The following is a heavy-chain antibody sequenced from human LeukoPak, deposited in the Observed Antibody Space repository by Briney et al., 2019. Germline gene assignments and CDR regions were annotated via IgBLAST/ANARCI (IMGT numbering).Heavy chain of an antibody. Sequence: PGGSLRLSCAASGFTFSSYAMSWVRQAPGKGLEWVSAISGSGGSTYYADSVKGRFTISRDNAKNSLYLQMNSLRAEDTAVYYCARVNHYGSGSYGLDYWGQGALVTVSS. V-gene: IGHV3-23*01. CDR3: ARVNHYGSGSYGLDY. CDR2: ISGSGGST. J-gene: IGHJ4*02. CDR1: GFTFSSYA. D-gene: IGHD3-10*01.